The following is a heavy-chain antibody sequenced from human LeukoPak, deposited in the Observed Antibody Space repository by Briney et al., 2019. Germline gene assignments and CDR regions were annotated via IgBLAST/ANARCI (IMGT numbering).Heavy chain of an antibody. Sequence: GGSLRLSCAASGFTFRSYAMSWVRQAPGKGLEWVSAISSGGSTTYYADSVRGRFSISRDNSVNTLYLQMSSLRADDTAVYYCAKATGIAAAGPFYGMDVWGQGTTVTVSS. V-gene: IGHV3-23*01. CDR1: GFTFRSYA. CDR3: AKATGIAAAGPFYGMDV. J-gene: IGHJ6*02. CDR2: ISSGGSTT. D-gene: IGHD6-13*01.